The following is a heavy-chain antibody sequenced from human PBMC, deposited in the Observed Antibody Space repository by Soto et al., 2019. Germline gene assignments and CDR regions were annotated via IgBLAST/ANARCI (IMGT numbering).Heavy chain of an antibody. Sequence: SETLSLTCAVSGDSINSIHWWNWVRQPPGKGLEWIGQISHSGNANYNPSLTSRVTISVDKSKNHFSLKLTSVTAADTAVYYCAARHFWSGPWTARRLDYWGQGTLVTVSS. CDR2: ISHSGNA. D-gene: IGHD3-3*02. J-gene: IGHJ4*02. CDR1: GDSINSIHW. V-gene: IGHV4-4*02. CDR3: AARHFWSGPWTARRLDY.